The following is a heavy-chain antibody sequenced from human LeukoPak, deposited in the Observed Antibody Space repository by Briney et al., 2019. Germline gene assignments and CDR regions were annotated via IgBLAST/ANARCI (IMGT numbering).Heavy chain of an antibody. D-gene: IGHD3-10*01. CDR2: INHSGST. CDR3: ARLTSRITMVRGVYYFDY. V-gene: IGHV4-34*01. CDR1: GGSFSGYY. Sequence: SETLSLTCAVYGGSFSGYYWSWIRQPPGKGLEWIGEINHSGSTNYNPSLKSRVTISVDTYKNQFSLKLSSVTAADTAVYYCARLTSRITMVRGVYYFDYWGQGTLVTVSS. J-gene: IGHJ4*02.